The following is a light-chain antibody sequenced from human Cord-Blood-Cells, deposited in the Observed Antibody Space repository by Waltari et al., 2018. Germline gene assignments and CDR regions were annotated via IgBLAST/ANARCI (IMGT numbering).Light chain of an antibody. CDR2: DVS. V-gene: IGLV2-14*01. J-gene: IGLJ1*01. CDR1: SSDVGGYNY. CDR3: SSYTSSSTPYV. Sequence: QSALTQPASVSGSPGQPLTISCTGTSSDVGGYNYVSWYQQHPGKAPKLMIYDVSNRPSGVSNRFSGSKSGNTASLTISGLQAEDEADYYCSSYTSSSTPYVFGTGTKVTVL.